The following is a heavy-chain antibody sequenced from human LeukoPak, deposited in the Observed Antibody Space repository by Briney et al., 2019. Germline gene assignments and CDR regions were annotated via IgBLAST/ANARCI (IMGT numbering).Heavy chain of an antibody. V-gene: IGHV4-4*07. CDR2: IYVSGRT. CDR3: SGEAGTVQRVSSRDVPNWFDP. CDR1: GFSVSTYY. Sequence: PSDTLSLACSVSGFSVSTYYWNRMRQPAGQGLEWIGRIYVSGRTNYNPSLKSRVTMSLDTSKNQFSLKLTSVTAADTAVYYCSGEAGTVQRVSSRDVPNWFDPWGQGTMVTVSS. J-gene: IGHJ5*01. D-gene: IGHD6-13*01.